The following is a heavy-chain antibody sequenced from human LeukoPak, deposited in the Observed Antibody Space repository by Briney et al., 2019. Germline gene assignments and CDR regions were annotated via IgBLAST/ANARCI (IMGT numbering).Heavy chain of an antibody. D-gene: IGHD3-10*01. CDR2: IYYSGTT. CDR1: GGSISSSSYY. J-gene: IGHJ6*03. Sequence: SETLSLTCTVSGGSISSSSYYWGWFRQPPGKGLEWIGCIYYSGTTYYNTSLKSRVTMSVDTSKNQFSLKLSSVTAADTAVYYCASASYYVSGSYYYYYYMDVWGKGTTVTVSS. V-gene: IGHV4-39*01. CDR3: ASASYYVSGSYYYYYYMDV.